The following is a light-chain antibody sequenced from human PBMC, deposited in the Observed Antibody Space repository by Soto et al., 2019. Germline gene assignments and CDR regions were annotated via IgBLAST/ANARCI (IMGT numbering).Light chain of an antibody. CDR3: QQTYSDIS. V-gene: IGKV1-39*01. CDR2: GAS. Sequence: VLMPQSPSSLSASVGDTITITCRASRTINTYLNWFQQKPRGPPRLLIYGASTLHDGVPSRFSGSGSGADFTLTISGLQPDDFASYHCQQTYSDISFGGGTKVDIK. J-gene: IGKJ4*01. CDR1: RTINTY.